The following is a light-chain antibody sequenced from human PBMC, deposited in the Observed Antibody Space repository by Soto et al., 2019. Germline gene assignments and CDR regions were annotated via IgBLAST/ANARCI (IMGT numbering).Light chain of an antibody. V-gene: IGLV2-11*01. CDR3: GSYAGSYTPV. CDR2: DVS. Sequence: QSALTQPRSVSGSPGQSVTISCTGTSSDVGAYDYVSWYQQYPGKAPKLMIYDVSERPSGVPDRFSGSKSGNTASLTISGLQAADEADYYCGSYAGSYTPVFGGGTKLTVL. CDR1: SSDVGAYDY. J-gene: IGLJ2*01.